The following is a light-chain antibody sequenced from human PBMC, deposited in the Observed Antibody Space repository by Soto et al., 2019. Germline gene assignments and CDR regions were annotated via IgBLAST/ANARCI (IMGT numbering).Light chain of an antibody. J-gene: IGKJ4*01. CDR2: VAS. CDR1: QSVSSN. CDR3: QQYNVLPLT. V-gene: IGKV3-15*01. Sequence: EIVMTQSPATLSVSPGERATLSCRASQSVSSNLAWYQQQRGQTPKLLISVASTRATGIPARFSGSGSGTEFTLTISSLQSEDFAVYYCQQYNVLPLTFGVGTKV.